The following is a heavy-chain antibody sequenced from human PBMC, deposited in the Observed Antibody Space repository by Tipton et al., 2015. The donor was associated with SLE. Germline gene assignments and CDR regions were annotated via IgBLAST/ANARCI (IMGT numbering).Heavy chain of an antibody. CDR3: ASAGSSWYNWFDP. CDR2: IYYSGST. D-gene: IGHD6-13*01. V-gene: IGHV4-59*05. J-gene: IGHJ5*02. Sequence: TLSLTCTVSGGSISSYYWSWIRRPPGKGLEWIGSIYYSGSTYYNPSLKSRVTISVDTSKNQFSLKLSSVTAADTAVYYCASAGSSWYNWFDPWGQGTLVTVSS. CDR1: GGSISSYY.